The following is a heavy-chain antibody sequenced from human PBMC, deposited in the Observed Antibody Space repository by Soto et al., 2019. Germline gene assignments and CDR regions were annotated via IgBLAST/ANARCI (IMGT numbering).Heavy chain of an antibody. Sequence: EASVKVSCKASGYTFTVYYMHWVRQAPGQGLEWMGWINPNSGGTNYAQKFQGWVTMTRDTSISTAYMELSRLRSDDTAVYYCARDCGYGDYYFDYWGQGTLVTVSS. D-gene: IGHD4-17*01. CDR3: ARDCGYGDYYFDY. CDR1: GYTFTVYY. V-gene: IGHV1-2*04. CDR2: INPNSGGT. J-gene: IGHJ4*02.